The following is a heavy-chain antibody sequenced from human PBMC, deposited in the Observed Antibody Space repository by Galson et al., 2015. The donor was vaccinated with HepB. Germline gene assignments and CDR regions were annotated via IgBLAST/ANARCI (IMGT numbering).Heavy chain of an antibody. V-gene: IGHV3-53*04. CDR2: IYSDGST. D-gene: IGHD6-19*01. CDR3: ARDSPVVGQN. J-gene: IGHJ4*02. Sequence: SLRLSCAASGFTVSGNYMSWVRQAPGKGLEWVSVIYSDGSTYYADSVRGRFTISRHNSKNTLYLQMNSLRAEDTAVYYCARDSPVVGQNWGQGTLVTVSS. CDR1: GFTVSGNY.